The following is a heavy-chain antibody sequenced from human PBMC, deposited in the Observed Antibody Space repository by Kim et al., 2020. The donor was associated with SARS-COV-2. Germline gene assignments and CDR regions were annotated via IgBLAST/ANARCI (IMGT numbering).Heavy chain of an antibody. D-gene: IGHD2-8*01. Sequence: IYNGGSTYYTDSVKGRFTISSDSSRNTLYLHMNSVRPEDTAIYSCHEMGHWGQGTLVTVSP. J-gene: IGHJ4*02. CDR2: IYNGGST. V-gene: IGHV3-53*03. CDR3: HEMGH.